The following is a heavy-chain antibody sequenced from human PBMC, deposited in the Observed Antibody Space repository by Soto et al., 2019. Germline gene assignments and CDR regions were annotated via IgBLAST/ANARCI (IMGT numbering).Heavy chain of an antibody. Sequence: ASVKVSCKASGYTFTSYYMHWVRQAPGQGLEWMGIINPSGGSTSYAQKFQGRVTMTRDTSTSTVYMELSSLRSEDTAVYYCARFTVGSYSGYYFDYWGQGTLVTVSS. D-gene: IGHD1-26*01. CDR3: ARFTVGSYSGYYFDY. V-gene: IGHV1-46*01. J-gene: IGHJ4*02. CDR1: GYTFTSYY. CDR2: INPSGGST.